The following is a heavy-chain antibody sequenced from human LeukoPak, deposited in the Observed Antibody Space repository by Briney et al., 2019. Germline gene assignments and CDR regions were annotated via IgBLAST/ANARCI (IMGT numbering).Heavy chain of an antibody. V-gene: IGHV4-34*01. D-gene: IGHD3-10*01. CDR1: GGSFSGYY. CDR2: INHSGST. Sequence: SETLSLTCAVYGGSFSGYYWSWIRQPPGKGLEWIGEINHSGSTNYNPSLKSRVTISVDTSKNQFSLKLSSVTAADTAVYYCARGGYYYGSGSYYTDYWGQGTPVTVSS. J-gene: IGHJ4*02. CDR3: ARGGYYYGSGSYYTDY.